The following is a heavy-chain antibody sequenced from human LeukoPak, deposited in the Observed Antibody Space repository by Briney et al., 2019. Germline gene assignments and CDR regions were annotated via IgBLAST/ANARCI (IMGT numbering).Heavy chain of an antibody. D-gene: IGHD2-2*01. J-gene: IGHJ4*02. Sequence: GGSLRLSCAASGFTFSSYATSWVRQAPGKGLEWVSAISGSGGSTYYADSVKGRFTISRDNSKNTLYLQMNSLRAEDTAVYYCATRMIEYCSSTSCSLDDYWGQGTLVTVSS. CDR1: GFTFSSYA. V-gene: IGHV3-23*01. CDR2: ISGSGGST. CDR3: ATRMIEYCSSTSCSLDDY.